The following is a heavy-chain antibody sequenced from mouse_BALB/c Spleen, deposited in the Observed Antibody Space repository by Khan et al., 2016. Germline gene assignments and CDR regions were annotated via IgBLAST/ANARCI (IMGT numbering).Heavy chain of an antibody. V-gene: IGHV1S137*01. CDR2: ICTYYGDA. CDR1: GYTFTGYT. Sequence: QVQLQQSGAELVRPGGSVKISCKGSGYTFTGYTMHWVKQSPAKSLEWIGVICTYYGDAIYNQNFKGKATLTVDKSSSTAYMQLASLTSEDSAIYYGATRCTRSTTAGDMDYWGQGTSVTVSS. J-gene: IGHJ4*01. D-gene: IGHD2-4*01. CDR3: ATRCTRSTTAGDMDY.